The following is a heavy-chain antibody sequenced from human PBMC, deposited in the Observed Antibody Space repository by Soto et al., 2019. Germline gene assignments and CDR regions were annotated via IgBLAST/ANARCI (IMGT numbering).Heavy chain of an antibody. D-gene: IGHD3-10*01. Sequence: GGSLRLSCAASGFTVSSNYMSWVRQAPGKGLEWVSVIYSGGSTYYADSVKGRFTISRHNSKNTLYLQMNSLRAEDTAVYYCARDAERGSGSPGPYYYYGMDVWGQGTTVTVSS. CDR2: IYSGGST. V-gene: IGHV3-53*04. J-gene: IGHJ6*01. CDR3: ARDAERGSGSPGPYYYYGMDV. CDR1: GFTVSSNY.